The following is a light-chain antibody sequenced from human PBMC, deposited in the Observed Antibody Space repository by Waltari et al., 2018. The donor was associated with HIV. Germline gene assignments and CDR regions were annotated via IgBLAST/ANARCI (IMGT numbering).Light chain of an antibody. J-gene: IGLJ1*01. V-gene: IGLV2-14*03. CDR3: SSYTMDSYV. CDR1: SSDVGAFNY. CDR2: EVS. Sequence: QSALTQPASMSGSPGQSITISCTGTSSDVGAFNYFSWYQQHPGKAPKLIIFEVSSRPSGVSNRFSGSKSGSTASLTISGLQAEDEADYYCSSYTMDSYVFGTGTKVTVL.